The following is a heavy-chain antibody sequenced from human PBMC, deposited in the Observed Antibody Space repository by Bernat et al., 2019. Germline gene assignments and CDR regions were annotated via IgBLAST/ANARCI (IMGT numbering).Heavy chain of an antibody. CDR2: ISGSGGST. CDR3: AKKPTSTGSHYHFDY. CDR1: GFTFSTYA. V-gene: IGHV3-23*01. J-gene: IGHJ4*02. Sequence: EVQLLESGGGLVQPGGSLRLSCAASGFTFSTYAMSWVRQAPGKGLEWVSAISGSGGSTYYAASVKGRFTISRDNSKNTLYLQMSSLRAEDTAVYYCAKKPTSTGSHYHFDYWGQGTLVTVSS. D-gene: IGHD1-26*01.